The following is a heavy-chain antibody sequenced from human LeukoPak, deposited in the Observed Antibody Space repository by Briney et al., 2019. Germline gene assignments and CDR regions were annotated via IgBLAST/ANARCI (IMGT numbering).Heavy chain of an antibody. CDR1: GGSFSGYY. D-gene: IGHD3-10*01. V-gene: IGHV4-34*01. Sequence: SETLSLTCAVYGGSFSGYYWSWTRQPPGKGLEWIGEINHSGSTNYNPSLKSRVTISVDTSKNQFSLKLSSVTAADTAVYYCARVVGVLLWFGEPTNWFDPWGQGTLVTVSS. J-gene: IGHJ5*02. CDR3: ARVVGVLLWFGEPTNWFDP. CDR2: INHSGST.